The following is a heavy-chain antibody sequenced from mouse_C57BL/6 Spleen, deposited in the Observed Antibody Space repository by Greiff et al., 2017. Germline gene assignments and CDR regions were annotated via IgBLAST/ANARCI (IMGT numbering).Heavy chain of an antibody. V-gene: IGHV5-17*01. Sequence: EVMLVESGGGLVKPGGSLKLSCAASGFTFSDYGMHWVRQAPEKGLEWVAYISSGSSTIYYADTVKGRFTISRDNAKNTLFLQMTSLRSEDTAMYYCARTPYPYYYAMDYWGQGTSVTVSS. CDR3: ARTPYPYYYAMDY. CDR2: ISSGSSTI. J-gene: IGHJ4*01. CDR1: GFTFSDYG.